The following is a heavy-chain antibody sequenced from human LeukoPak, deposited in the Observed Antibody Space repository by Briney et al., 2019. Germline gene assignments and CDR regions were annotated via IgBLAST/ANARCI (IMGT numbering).Heavy chain of an antibody. J-gene: IGHJ5*02. Sequence: LETLSLTCTVSGGSISSYYRSWIRQPPGKGLEWIGYIYYSGSTNYNPSLKSRVTISVDTSKNQFSLKLSSVTAADTAVYYCARDESGLFDPWGQGTLVTVSS. D-gene: IGHD3-10*01. V-gene: IGHV4-59*12. CDR2: IYYSGST. CDR3: ARDESGLFDP. CDR1: GGSISSYY.